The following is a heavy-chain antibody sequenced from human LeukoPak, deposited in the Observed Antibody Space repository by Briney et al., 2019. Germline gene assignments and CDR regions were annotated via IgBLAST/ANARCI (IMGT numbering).Heavy chain of an antibody. CDR2: IGGSGGST. V-gene: IGHV3-23*01. J-gene: IGHJ4*02. CDR1: GFAFSSYA. D-gene: IGHD3-9*01. CDR3: AKGVLPYFDY. Sequence: GGSLRLSCAASGFAFSSYAMSWVRQAPGKGLEWVSSIGGSGGSTYYADSVKGRFTISRDNSKNTLSLQMNTLRAEDTAVYYCAKGVLPYFDYWGQGTLVTVSS.